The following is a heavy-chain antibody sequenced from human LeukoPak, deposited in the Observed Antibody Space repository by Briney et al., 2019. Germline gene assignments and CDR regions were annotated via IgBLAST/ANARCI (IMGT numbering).Heavy chain of an antibody. CDR1: GLTFSGYE. D-gene: IGHD3-10*02. J-gene: IGHJ6*04. CDR2: ISSSGSTI. CDR3: AELGITMIGGV. V-gene: IGHV3-48*03. Sequence: QTGGSLRLSCAASGLTFSGYELTWFRQAPGKGLEWVSYISSSGSTIYYADSVKGRFTISRDNAKNSLYLQMNSLRAEDTAVYYCAELGITMIGGVWGKGTTVTISS.